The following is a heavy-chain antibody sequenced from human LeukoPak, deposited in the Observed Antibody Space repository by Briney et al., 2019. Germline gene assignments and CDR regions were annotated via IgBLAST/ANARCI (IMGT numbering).Heavy chain of an antibody. V-gene: IGHV3-23*01. CDR2: VTGSGGDT. CDR3: AKSINSYSSGWDYFDY. J-gene: IGHJ4*02. CDR1: GFTFSNYA. Sequence: GGSLRLSCAASGFTFSNYAMSWVRQTPGKGLECVSVVTGSGGDTYYTGSVNGRFTISRDNSKNTLYLQMNSLRAEDTAVYYCAKSINSYSSGWDYFDYWGQGTLVTVSS. D-gene: IGHD6-19*01.